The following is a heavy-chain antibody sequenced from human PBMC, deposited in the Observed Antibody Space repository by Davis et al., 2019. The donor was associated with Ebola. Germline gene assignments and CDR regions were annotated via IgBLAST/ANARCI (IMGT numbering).Heavy chain of an antibody. V-gene: IGHV5-10-1*01. CDR2: IDPSDSYT. D-gene: IGHD3-9*01. J-gene: IGHJ4*02. Sequence: GESLKISCKGSGYSFTSYWIGWVRQLPGKGLEWMGRIDPSDSYTNYSPSFQGHVTIPADKSISTAYLQWSSLKASETAMYYCARQEDDILTGYYRGFDYWGQGTLVTVSS. CDR1: GYSFTSYW. CDR3: ARQEDDILTGYYRGFDY.